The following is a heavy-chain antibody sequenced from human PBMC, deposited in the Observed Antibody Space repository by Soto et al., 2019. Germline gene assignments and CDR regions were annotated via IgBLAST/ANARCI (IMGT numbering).Heavy chain of an antibody. D-gene: IGHD6-13*01. CDR3: ARRHSSSWYLDY. Sequence: QVQLQESGPGLVKPSQTLSLTCTVSGGSISSGGYYWSWIRRHPGKGLEWIGYIYYSGSTYYNPSLKSRVTISVDTSKNQFSLKLSSVTAADTAVYYCARRHSSSWYLDYWGQGTLVTVSS. J-gene: IGHJ4*02. V-gene: IGHV4-31*03. CDR1: GGSISSGGYY. CDR2: IYYSGST.